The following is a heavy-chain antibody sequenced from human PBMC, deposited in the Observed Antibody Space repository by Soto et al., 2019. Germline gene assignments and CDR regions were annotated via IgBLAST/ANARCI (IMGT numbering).Heavy chain of an antibody. CDR1: GFTFSSYG. CDR3: AKVGEGGSGSYYYYYYDMDV. D-gene: IGHD1-26*01. V-gene: IGHV3-30*18. CDR2: ISYDGSNK. Sequence: GGSLRLSCAASGFTFSSYGMHWVRQAPGKGLEWVAVISYDGSNKYYADSVKGRFTISRDNSKNTLYLQMNSLRAEDTAVYYCAKVGEGGSGSYYYYYYDMDVWGQGTTVTV. J-gene: IGHJ6*02.